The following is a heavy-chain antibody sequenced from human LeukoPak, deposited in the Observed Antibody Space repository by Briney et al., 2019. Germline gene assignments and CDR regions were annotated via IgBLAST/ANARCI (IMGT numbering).Heavy chain of an antibody. CDR3: ARKEDSSGYYARFNDAFDI. Sequence: PSETLSLTCTVSGGSISSYYWSWIRQPPGKGLEWIGEINHSGSTNYNPSLKSRVTISVDTSKNQFSLKLSSVTAADTAVYYCARKEDSSGYYARFNDAFDIWGQGTMVTVSS. J-gene: IGHJ3*02. CDR1: GGSISSYY. V-gene: IGHV4-34*01. D-gene: IGHD3-22*01. CDR2: INHSGST.